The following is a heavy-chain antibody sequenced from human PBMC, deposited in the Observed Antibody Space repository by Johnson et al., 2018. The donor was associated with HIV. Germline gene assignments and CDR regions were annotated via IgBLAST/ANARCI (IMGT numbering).Heavy chain of an antibody. CDR3: AREGASAVRYSSSCYGHDAFDI. D-gene: IGHD6-13*01. J-gene: IGHJ3*02. V-gene: IGHV3-15*01. CDR1: GFTFSNAW. Sequence: EVQLVESGGGVVQPGRSLRLSCAGTGFTFSNAWMSWVRQAPGKGLEWVGRITSNTDGGTTDYAAPVKGRFTISRDDSKNTLYLQMNSLKTEDTAVYYCAREGASAVRYSSSCYGHDAFDIWGQGTMVTVSS. CDR2: ITSNTDGGTT.